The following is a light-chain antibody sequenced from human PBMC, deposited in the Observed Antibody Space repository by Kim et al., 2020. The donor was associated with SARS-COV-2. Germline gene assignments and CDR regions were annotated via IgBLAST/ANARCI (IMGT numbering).Light chain of an antibody. Sequence: VSPGERATSSCRASESVGSRLAWYQHKPGQAPRLLIYDASTRATGIPSRFSGGGSDTEFTLTISSLQSEDFALYFCQHYNQWPPYTFGQGTKLEI. V-gene: IGKV3-15*01. CDR1: ESVGSR. CDR3: QHYNQWPPYT. J-gene: IGKJ2*01. CDR2: DAS.